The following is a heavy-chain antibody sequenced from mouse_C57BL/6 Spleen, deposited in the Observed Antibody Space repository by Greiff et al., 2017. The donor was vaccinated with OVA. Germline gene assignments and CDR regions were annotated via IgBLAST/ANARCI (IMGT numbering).Heavy chain of an antibody. J-gene: IGHJ2*01. CDR1: GYSITSGYY. V-gene: IGHV3-6*01. Sequence: DVHLVESGPGLVKPSQSLSLTCSVTGYSITSGYYWNWIRQFPGNKLEWMGNISYDGSNNYNPSLKNRISITRDTSKNQFFLKLNSVTTEDTATYYCARALYGSSFDYWGQGTTLTVSS. CDR3: ARALYGSSFDY. CDR2: ISYDGSN. D-gene: IGHD1-1*01.